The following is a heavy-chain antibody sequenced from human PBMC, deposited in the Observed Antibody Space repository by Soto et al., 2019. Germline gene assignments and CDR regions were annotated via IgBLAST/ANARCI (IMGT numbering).Heavy chain of an antibody. V-gene: IGHV3-30*18. J-gene: IGHJ3*02. Sequence: QVQLVESGGGVVQPGRSLRLSCAASGFTFSSYGMHWVRQAPGKGLEWVAVISYDGSNKYYADSVKGRFTISRDNSKNPLYLQMNSLRAEDTAVYYCAKDVFWSGYLGGPGAFDIWGQGTMVTVSS. CDR1: GFTFSSYG. CDR3: AKDVFWSGYLGGPGAFDI. CDR2: ISYDGSNK. D-gene: IGHD3-3*01.